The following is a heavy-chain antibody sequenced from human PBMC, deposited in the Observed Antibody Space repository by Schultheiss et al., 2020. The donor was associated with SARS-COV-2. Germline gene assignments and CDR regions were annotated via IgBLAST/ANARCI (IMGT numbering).Heavy chain of an antibody. J-gene: IGHJ6*03. Sequence: GGSLRLSCAASGFTFSSYDMHWVRQATGKGLEWVSAIGTAGDTYYQGSVKGRFTISRENAKNSLYLQMNSLRAGDTAVYYCAKRSSSWLNYYYYYMDVWGKGTTVTVSS. CDR2: IGTAGDT. V-gene: IGHV3-13*04. D-gene: IGHD6-13*01. CDR3: AKRSSSWLNYYYYYMDV. CDR1: GFTFSSYD.